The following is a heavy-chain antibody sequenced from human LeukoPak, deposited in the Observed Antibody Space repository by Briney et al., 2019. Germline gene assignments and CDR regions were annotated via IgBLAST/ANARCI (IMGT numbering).Heavy chain of an antibody. CDR2: IYSTGST. D-gene: IGHD6-13*01. CDR1: GGSISSYY. CDR3: ARQTASAGTAGFDF. V-gene: IGHV4-4*07. J-gene: IGHJ4*02. Sequence: PSETLSLTCTVSGGSISSYYWSWIRQPAGKGLEWIGRIYSTGSTNYNPSLKSRVTMSVDTSKNQFSLRLRSVTAADTAMYYCARQTASAGTAGFDFWGQGALVTVSS.